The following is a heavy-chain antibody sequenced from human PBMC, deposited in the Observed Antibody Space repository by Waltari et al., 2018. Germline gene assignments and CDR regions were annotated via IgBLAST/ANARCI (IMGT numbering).Heavy chain of an antibody. Sequence: QVQLVQSGAEVKKPGSSVKVSCKASGGTFSSYAISWVRQAPGQGLEWMGGIIPILGIANYAQKFQGRVTITADESTSTAYMELSSLRSEDTAVYYCAREALGYCSGGSCLHFDYWGQGTLVTVSS. CDR2: IIPILGIA. CDR1: GGTFSSYA. V-gene: IGHV1-69*04. D-gene: IGHD2-15*01. CDR3: AREALGYCSGGSCLHFDY. J-gene: IGHJ4*02.